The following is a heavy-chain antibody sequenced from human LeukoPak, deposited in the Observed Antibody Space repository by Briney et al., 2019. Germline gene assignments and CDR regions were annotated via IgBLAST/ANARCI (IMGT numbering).Heavy chain of an antibody. D-gene: IGHD5-18*01. CDR3: ARRGYSYGYGVDY. CDR2: IYYSGST. J-gene: IGHJ4*02. Sequence: PSETLSLTCTVSGGSISSGGYYWSRIRQHPGKGLEWIGSIYYSGSTYYNPSLKSRVTISVDTSKNQFSLKLSSVTAADTAVYYCARRGYSYGYGVDYWGQGTLVTVSS. V-gene: IGHV4-39*01. CDR1: GGSISSGGYY.